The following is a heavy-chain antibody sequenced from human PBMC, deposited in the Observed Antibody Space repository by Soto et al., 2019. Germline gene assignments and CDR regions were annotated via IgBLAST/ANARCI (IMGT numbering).Heavy chain of an antibody. CDR3: ARESRYCSGGSCYFLPGIDY. Sequence: QVQLVQSGAEVKKPGSSVKVSCKASGGTFSSYAISWVRQATGQGLEWMGGIIPIFGTANYEQKFQGRVTITADDSTSTAYMELSSLRSEETAVYYCARESRYCSGGSCYFLPGIDYWGQGTLVTVSS. J-gene: IGHJ4*02. V-gene: IGHV1-69*12. D-gene: IGHD2-15*01. CDR1: GGTFSSYA. CDR2: IIPIFGTA.